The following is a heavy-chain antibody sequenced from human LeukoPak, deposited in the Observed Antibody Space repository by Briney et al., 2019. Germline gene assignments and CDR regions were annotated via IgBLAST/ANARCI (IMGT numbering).Heavy chain of an antibody. D-gene: IGHD4-17*01. CDR2: IIPIFGTA. CDR3: QTVTTSDAFDI. V-gene: IGHV1-69*01. J-gene: IGHJ3*02. CDR1: GGTFSSYA. Sequence: SVKVSCKASGGTFSSYAISWVRQAPGQGLEWMGGIIPIFGTANYAQKFQGRVTITADESTRTAYMELSSLRSEDTAVYYCQTVTTSDAFDIWGQGTMVTVSS.